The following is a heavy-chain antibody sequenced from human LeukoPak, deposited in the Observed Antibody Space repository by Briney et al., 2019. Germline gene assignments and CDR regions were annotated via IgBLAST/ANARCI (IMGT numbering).Heavy chain of an antibody. CDR2: IKQDGSDK. D-gene: IGHD3-22*01. V-gene: IGHV3-7*05. CDR1: GFTFSNYW. J-gene: IGHJ4*02. Sequence: PGGSLRLSCAAPGFTFSNYWMDWVRQAPGKGLEWVAMIKQDGSDKYYVDSVKGRFTVSKDNAKNSLYLQMNSLRAEDTAVYYCARNRGGGFGYSDYWGQGTLVTVSS. CDR3: ARNRGGGFGYSDY.